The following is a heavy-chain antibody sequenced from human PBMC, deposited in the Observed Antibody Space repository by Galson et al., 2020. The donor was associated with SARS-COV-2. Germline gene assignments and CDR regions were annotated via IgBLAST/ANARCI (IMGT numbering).Heavy chain of an antibody. CDR3: TRVPPYSSSFWEAFDI. V-gene: IGHV3-73*01. Sequence: GGSLRLSCAASGFTFSDSPMHWVRQASGRGLEWVGRIRSKANNYATAYAASVKGRFTISRDDSENTAYLQMNSLKTEDTAVYYCTRVPPYSSSFWEAFDIWGQGTMVTVSS. J-gene: IGHJ3*02. D-gene: IGHD6-6*01. CDR2: IRSKANNYAT. CDR1: GFTFSDSP.